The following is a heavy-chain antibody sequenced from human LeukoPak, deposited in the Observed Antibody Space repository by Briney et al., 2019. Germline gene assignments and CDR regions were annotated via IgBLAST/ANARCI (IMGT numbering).Heavy chain of an antibody. CDR1: GGSISGYY. V-gene: IGHV4-59*01. D-gene: IGHD4-17*01. CDR2: VYSSEIT. Sequence: SETLSLTCTVSGGSISGYYWSWIRQPPGKRLEWIGYVYSSEITNYNPSLKSRVTLSLDTSGNQFSLKLTSVTAADTAVYYCARCDSVTALDYWGQGTLVTVSS. CDR3: ARCDSVTALDY. J-gene: IGHJ4*02.